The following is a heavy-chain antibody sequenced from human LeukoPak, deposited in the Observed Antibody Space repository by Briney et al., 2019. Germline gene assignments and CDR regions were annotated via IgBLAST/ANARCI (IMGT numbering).Heavy chain of an antibody. J-gene: IGHJ6*03. CDR3: ARAPVVPAAMWRYYYYYMDV. CDR1: GYTFTSYG. Sequence: WASVKVSCKASGYTFTSYGISWVRQAPGQGLEWMGWISAYNGNTNYAQKLQGRVTMTTDTSTSTAYMELRSLRSDDTAVYYCARAPVVPAAMWRYYYYYMDVWGKGTTVTVSS. V-gene: IGHV1-18*01. CDR2: ISAYNGNT. D-gene: IGHD2-2*01.